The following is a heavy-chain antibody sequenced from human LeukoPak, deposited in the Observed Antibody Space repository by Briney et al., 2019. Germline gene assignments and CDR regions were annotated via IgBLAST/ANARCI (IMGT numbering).Heavy chain of an antibody. CDR2: IIPILGIA. V-gene: IGHV1-69*04. CDR3: ARVEQWLVFDY. CDR1: GGTFSSYA. J-gene: IGHJ4*02. Sequence: SVKVSCKASGGTFSSYAISWVRQAPGQGPEWMGRIIPILGIANYAQKFQGRVTITADKSTSTAYMELSSLRSEDTAVYYCARVEQWLVFDYWGQGTLVTVSS. D-gene: IGHD6-19*01.